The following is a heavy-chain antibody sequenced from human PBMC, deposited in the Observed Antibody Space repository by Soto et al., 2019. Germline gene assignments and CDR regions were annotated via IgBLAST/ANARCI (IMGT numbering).Heavy chain of an antibody. J-gene: IGHJ4*02. CDR2: INSDGSSI. D-gene: IGHD6-19*01. CDR1: GFTFSSYW. V-gene: IGHV3-74*01. CDR3: ARETGYSSGWRQDY. Sequence: PGGSLRLSCAASGFTFSSYWMHWVHQAPGKGLVWVSRINSDGSSISYADSVKGRFTISRDNAKNTLYLQMNSLRVEDTAVYYCARETGYSSGWRQDYWGQGTLVTVSS.